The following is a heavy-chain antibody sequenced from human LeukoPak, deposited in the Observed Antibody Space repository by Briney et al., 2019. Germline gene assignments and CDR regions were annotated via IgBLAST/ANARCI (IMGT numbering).Heavy chain of an antibody. D-gene: IGHD1-26*01. V-gene: IGHV3-48*03. J-gene: IGHJ4*02. Sequence: GGSLRLSCAASGFIFSSYEMSWVRQAPGKGLEWVPYISSSGRTMYYADSVKGRFTVSRDNAKNSLYLQMNSLRAEDTAIYYCARDNYSGSRYFDHWGQGTLVTVSS. CDR3: ARDNYSGSRYFDH. CDR1: GFIFSSYE. CDR2: ISSSGRTM.